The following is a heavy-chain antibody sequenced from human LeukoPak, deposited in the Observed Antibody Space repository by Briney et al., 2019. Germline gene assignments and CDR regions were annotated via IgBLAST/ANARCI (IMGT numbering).Heavy chain of an antibody. D-gene: IGHD6-13*01. CDR3: ATITAASASGY. J-gene: IGHJ4*02. V-gene: IGHV3-23*01. Sequence: GGSLRLSCAASGFTFNNFPMSWVRQAPGKGLEWVSSTSFDGGATYYADSVKGRFTFSRDNSKNTMYLQMNSLRVEDTAVYYCATITAASASGYWGQGTLVTVSS. CDR2: TSFDGGAT. CDR1: GFTFNNFP.